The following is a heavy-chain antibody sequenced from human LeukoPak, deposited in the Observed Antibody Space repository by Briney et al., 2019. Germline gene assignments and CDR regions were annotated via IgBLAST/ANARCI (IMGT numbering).Heavy chain of an antibody. Sequence: SETLSLTCNVSGYSVTSGFYWGWIRQPPGEGLEWIGSIYHSGTTYYNPSFKSRVTISVDKSKSQFSLRLSSVTAADTAVYYCAGPSLWFGELDYYYGMDVWGQGTTVTVSS. CDR1: GYSVTSGFY. J-gene: IGHJ6*02. CDR3: AGPSLWFGELDYYYGMDV. CDR2: IYHSGTT. V-gene: IGHV4-38-2*02. D-gene: IGHD3-10*01.